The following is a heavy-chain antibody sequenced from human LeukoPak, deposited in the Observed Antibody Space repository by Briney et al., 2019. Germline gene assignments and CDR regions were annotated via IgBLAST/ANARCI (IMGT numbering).Heavy chain of an antibody. V-gene: IGHV1-2*04. CDR2: INPNSGGT. J-gene: IGHJ3*02. D-gene: IGHD3-9*01. Sequence: GASVKVSCKASGYTLTGYYMHWVRQAPGQGLEWMGWINPNSGGTNYAQKFQGWVTTTRDTSISTAYMELSRLRSDDTAVYYCARALLGYDILTGTDAFDIWGQGTMVTVSS. CDR1: GYTLTGYY. CDR3: ARALLGYDILTGTDAFDI.